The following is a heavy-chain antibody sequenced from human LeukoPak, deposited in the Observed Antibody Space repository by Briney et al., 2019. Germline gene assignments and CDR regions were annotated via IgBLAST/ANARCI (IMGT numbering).Heavy chain of an antibody. J-gene: IGHJ5*01. CDR3: AKDAVRGSGRINWFDS. CDR1: GFTFGSYA. D-gene: IGHD3-10*01. Sequence: GGSLRLSCATSGFTFGSYAMTWVRQAPGKGLEWVSGITGIDASTYYADSVRGRFTISRDNSKNTLYLQMNSLRGEDTATYYCAKDAVRGSGRINWFDSWGQGTLVTVSS. CDR2: ITGIDAST. V-gene: IGHV3-23*01.